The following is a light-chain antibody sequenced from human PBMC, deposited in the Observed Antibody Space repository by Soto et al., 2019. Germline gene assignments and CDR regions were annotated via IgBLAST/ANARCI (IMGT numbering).Light chain of an antibody. CDR2: EGS. CDR3: CSYAGSSTVL. V-gene: IGLV2-23*01. CDR1: SSDVGSYNL. Sequence: QSVLTQPASVSGSPGQSITISCTGTSSDVGSYNLVSWYQHHPGKAPKLMIYEGSKRPSGVSNRFSASKSGNTASLTISGLQTEDEADYYCCSYAGSSTVLFGGGTKLTVL. J-gene: IGLJ2*01.